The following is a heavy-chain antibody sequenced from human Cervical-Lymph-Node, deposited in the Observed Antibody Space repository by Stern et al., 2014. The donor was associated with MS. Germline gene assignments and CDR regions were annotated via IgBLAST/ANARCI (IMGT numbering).Heavy chain of an antibody. CDR1: GFTFADYG. V-gene: IGHV3-49*03. Sequence: EVQLVESGGDLVQPGRSLRLSCTASGFTFADYGMGWFRQAPGKGLEWLGFIRNQAFRGTKKYAPSVQGRFSISRDNSKSIAYLEVSNLKIEDTALYYCARETRNGVFDFWGQGTLVTVSP. D-gene: IGHD2-8*01. CDR3: ARETRNGVFDF. J-gene: IGHJ4*02. CDR2: IRNQAFRGTK.